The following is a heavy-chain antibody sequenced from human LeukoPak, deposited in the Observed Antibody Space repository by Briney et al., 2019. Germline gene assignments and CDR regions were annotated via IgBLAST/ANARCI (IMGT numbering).Heavy chain of an antibody. CDR1: GLTFSSYG. J-gene: IGHJ4*02. Sequence: GGSLRLSCAASGLTFSSYGMHWVRQAPGKGLEWVAVIWYDGSNKYYADSVKGRFTISRDNSKNMLYLQMNSLRAEDTAVYYCVKGRISEDGLDFWGQGTLVTVSS. V-gene: IGHV3-33*06. CDR3: VKGRISEDGLDF. CDR2: IWYDGSNK. D-gene: IGHD6-13*01.